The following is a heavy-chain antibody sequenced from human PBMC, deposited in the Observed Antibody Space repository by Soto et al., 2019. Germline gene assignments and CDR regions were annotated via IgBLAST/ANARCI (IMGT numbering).Heavy chain of an antibody. D-gene: IGHD2-21*02. V-gene: IGHV4-34*01. CDR2: INHSGTI. J-gene: IGHJ6*02. CDR1: GGSFSGYY. Sequence: SETLSLTCAVYGGSFSGYYWTWIRQPPGKGLEWIGEINHSGTINFSPSLKSRLTISLDTSKKHFSLKLSSVTDADTAAYYCARADRTLVTSYSLDVWGQGTTVTVSS. CDR3: ARADRTLVTSYSLDV.